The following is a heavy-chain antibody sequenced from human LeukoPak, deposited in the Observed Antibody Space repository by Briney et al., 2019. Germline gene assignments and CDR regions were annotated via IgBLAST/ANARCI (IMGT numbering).Heavy chain of an antibody. CDR1: GGSFSGYY. J-gene: IGHJ4*02. V-gene: IGHV4-34*01. Sequence: KPSETLSLTCAGYGGSFSGYYWSWIRQPPGKGLEWIREINHSGSTNYNPSLKSRVTISVDTSKNQFSLKLSSVTAADTAVYYCARIGYDYDSSGYYIDYWGQGTLVTVSS. CDR2: INHSGST. CDR3: ARIGYDYDSSGYYIDY. D-gene: IGHD3-22*01.